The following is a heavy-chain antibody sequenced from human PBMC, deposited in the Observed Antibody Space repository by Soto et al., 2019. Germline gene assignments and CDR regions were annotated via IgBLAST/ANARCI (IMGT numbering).Heavy chain of an antibody. J-gene: IGHJ4*02. Sequence: GGSLRLSCATSGFIFGSYAMNWVRQAPGKGLEWVSAISGSGDFTDYTDSVKGRFTISRDNSRQTLYLQMNSLRPEDTAVYYCAKKGGSSAYYSPMDYWGQGTLVT. CDR3: AKKGGSSAYYSPMDY. V-gene: IGHV3-23*01. CDR1: GFIFGSYA. CDR2: ISGSGDFT. D-gene: IGHD3-22*01.